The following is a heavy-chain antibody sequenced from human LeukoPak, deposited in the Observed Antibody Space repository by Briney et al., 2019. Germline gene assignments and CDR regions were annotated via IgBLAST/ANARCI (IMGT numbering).Heavy chain of an antibody. CDR2: ISGSGGST. CDR1: GFTFSSYA. CDR3: AKDGRPMIVVVIDY. D-gene: IGHD3-22*01. J-gene: IGHJ4*02. Sequence: GGSLRLSCAASGFTFSSYAMTGVRQAPGKGLEWVSAISGSGGSTYYADSVKGRFTISRDNSKNTLYLQMNSLRAEDTAVYYCAKDGRPMIVVVIDYWGQGTLVTVSS. V-gene: IGHV3-23*01.